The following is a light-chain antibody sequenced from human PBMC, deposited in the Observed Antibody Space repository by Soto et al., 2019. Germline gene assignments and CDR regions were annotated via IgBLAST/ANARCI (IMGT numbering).Light chain of an antibody. CDR2: GSS. J-gene: IGKJ3*01. Sequence: EMLMTQSPATLSVSPGVRATLSCRASQSVNNNLAWYQQKPAQAPRILIYGSSTRAAGIPARFSGSASGTELTLTISSLQSEDFAVYYCQQYDKWPLSFGPGTKVDNK. V-gene: IGKV3-15*01. CDR3: QQYDKWPLS. CDR1: QSVNNN.